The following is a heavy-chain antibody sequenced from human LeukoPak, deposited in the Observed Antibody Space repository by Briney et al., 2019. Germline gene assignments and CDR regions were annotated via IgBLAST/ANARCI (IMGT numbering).Heavy chain of an antibody. D-gene: IGHD2-2*01. CDR1: GGSISSYY. V-gene: IGHV4-59*01. CDR3: ARVTPYCSSTSCYLWFDP. Sequence: PSETLSLTCTVSGGSISSYYWSWIRQPPGKGLEWIGYIYYSGSTNYNPSLKSRVTISVDTSKNQFSLKLSSVTAAGTAVYDWARVTPYCSSTSCYLWFDPWGQGTLVTVSS. J-gene: IGHJ5*02. CDR2: IYYSGST.